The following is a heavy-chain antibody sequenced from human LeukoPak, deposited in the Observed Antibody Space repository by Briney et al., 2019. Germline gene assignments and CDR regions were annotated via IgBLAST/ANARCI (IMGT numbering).Heavy chain of an antibody. CDR3: ARDRNWFDP. J-gene: IGHJ5*02. Sequence: SETLSLTCTVSGGSISSYYWSWIRQPPGKGLEWIGYIYYSGSTNYNPSLKSRVTISVDTSKNQFSLKLSSVTAADTAVYYCARDRNWFDPWGQGTLVTVSS. V-gene: IGHV4-59*01. CDR1: GGSISSYY. CDR2: IYYSGST.